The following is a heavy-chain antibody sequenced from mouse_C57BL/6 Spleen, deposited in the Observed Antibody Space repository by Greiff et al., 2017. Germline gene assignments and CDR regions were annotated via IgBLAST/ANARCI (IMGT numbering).Heavy chain of an antibody. V-gene: IGHV1-50*01. D-gene: IGHD1-1*01. CDR2: IDPSDSYT. J-gene: IGHJ1*03. CDR1: GYTFTSYW. CDR3: ARDYGAV. Sequence: VKLQQPGAELVKPGASVKLSCKASGYTFTSYWMQWVKQRPGQGLEWIGEIDPSDSYTNYNQKFKGKATLTVDTSSSTAYMQLSSLTSEDSAVYYCARDYGAVWGTGTTVTVSS.